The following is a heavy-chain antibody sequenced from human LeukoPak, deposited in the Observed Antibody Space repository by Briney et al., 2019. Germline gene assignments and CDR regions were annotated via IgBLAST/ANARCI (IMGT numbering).Heavy chain of an antibody. V-gene: IGHV3-15*01. J-gene: IGHJ4*02. CDR1: GFTFSSYA. CDR3: TTEISSGFDY. Sequence: GGSLRLSCAASGFTFSSYAMHWVRQAPGKGLEWVGRIKSKTDGGTAEYAAPVKGRFTISRDDSKNTLYLQMNSLKTEDTAVYYCTTEISSGFDYWGQETLVTVSS. D-gene: IGHD3-22*01. CDR2: IKSKTDGGTA.